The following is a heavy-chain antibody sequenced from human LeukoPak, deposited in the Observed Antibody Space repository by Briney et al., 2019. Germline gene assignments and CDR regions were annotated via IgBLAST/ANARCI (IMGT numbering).Heavy chain of an antibody. D-gene: IGHD2-2*01. V-gene: IGHV1-2*02. CDR2: INPNSGGT. CDR3: TRDPIPDIVVVLAAITYYYYMDV. Sequence: ASVKVSYKASGYTFTRYYMLWVRQAPGQGLEWMGWINPNSGGTNYAQKFQGRVTMTRDTSISTAYMALSRLRSDDTAVYYWTRDPIPDIVVVLAAITYYYYMDVWGKGTTVTVSS. J-gene: IGHJ6*03. CDR1: GYTFTRYY.